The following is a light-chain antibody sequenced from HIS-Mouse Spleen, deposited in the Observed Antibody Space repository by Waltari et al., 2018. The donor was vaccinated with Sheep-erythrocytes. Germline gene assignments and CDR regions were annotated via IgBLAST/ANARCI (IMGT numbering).Light chain of an antibody. CDR2: EVS. Sequence: QSALTQPASVSGSPGQSITISCTGTSSDVGGYNYVSWDQQHPGKAPKLMIYEVSKRPSGVPDRFSGSKSGNTASLTVSGLQAEDEADYYCSSYAGSNNWVFGGGTKLTVL. CDR3: SSYAGSNNWV. J-gene: IGLJ3*02. V-gene: IGLV2-8*01. CDR1: SSDVGGYNY.